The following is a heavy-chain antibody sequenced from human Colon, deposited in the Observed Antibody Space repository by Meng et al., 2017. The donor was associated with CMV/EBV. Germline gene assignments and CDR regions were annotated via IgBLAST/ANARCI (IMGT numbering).Heavy chain of an antibody. CDR3: AKRPSGSNPYYFDF. D-gene: IGHD4-11*01. CDR2: ISNYGGDI. V-gene: IGHV3-11*01. Sequence: GGSLRLSCAASGFTFEDYYMGWIRQTPGKGLEWISFISNYGGDIKYADSVTGRFTISRDNAKNLLFLQMNSLRGEDTAVYYCAKRPSGSNPYYFDFWGQGSLVTVSS. CDR1: GFTFEDYY. J-gene: IGHJ4*02.